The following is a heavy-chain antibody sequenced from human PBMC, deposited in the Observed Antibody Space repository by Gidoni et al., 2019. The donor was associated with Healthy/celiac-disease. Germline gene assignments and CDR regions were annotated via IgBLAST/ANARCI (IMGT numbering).Heavy chain of an antibody. J-gene: IGHJ4*02. V-gene: IGHV4-39*01. CDR1: GVSLSSSSHY. CDR3: ARHSREQLVEFDY. Sequence: QLQLQESGPGLVKPSEPLSPTCTVSGVSLSSSSHYWGWIRQPPGKGLEWIGSIYYSGSTYYNPSLKSRVTISVDTSKNQFSLKLSSVTAADTAVYYCARHSREQLVEFDYWGQGTLVTVSS. D-gene: IGHD6-13*01. CDR2: IYYSGST.